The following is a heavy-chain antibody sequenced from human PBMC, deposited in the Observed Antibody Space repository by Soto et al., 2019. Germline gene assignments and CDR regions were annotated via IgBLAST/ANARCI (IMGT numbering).Heavy chain of an antibody. Sequence: VKVSCKASGGTFSSNPISGMGQARGRGVEWVGGTIPTVGAGSYAQRLRGRVTITADRSTNTSYMEQSNQRAGDGAGNHFVRHRFNYYDDTVYYYFDYWGQGTLVPVSP. CDR3: VRHRFNYYDDTVYYYFDY. V-gene: IGHV1-69*10. CDR2: TIPTVGAG. CDR1: GGTFSSNP. J-gene: IGHJ4*02. D-gene: IGHD3-22*01.